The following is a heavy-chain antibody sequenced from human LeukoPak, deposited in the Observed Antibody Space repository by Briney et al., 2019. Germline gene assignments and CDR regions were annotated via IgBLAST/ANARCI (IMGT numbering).Heavy chain of an antibody. CDR3: AKCGNSGCHLIDY. V-gene: IGHV3-23*01. J-gene: IGHJ4*02. Sequence: AVSLRLSCAAYGFTFNTNAMSWVPQAPGKGLEWVSAICGRTGGTYYADSVKGRLSISRENSKRTLYLQMDTLRAEDTAVYYCAKCGNSGCHLIDYWGQGTLVTVSS. D-gene: IGHD5-12*01. CDR2: ICGRTGGT. CDR1: GFTFNTNA.